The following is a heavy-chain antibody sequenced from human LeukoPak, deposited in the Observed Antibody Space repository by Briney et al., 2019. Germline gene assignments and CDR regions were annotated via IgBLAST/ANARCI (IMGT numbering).Heavy chain of an antibody. V-gene: IGHV1-18*01. CDR1: GYTFTSYG. D-gene: IGHD3-22*01. Sequence: ASVKVSCKASGYTFTSYGIIWVRQAPGQGLEWMGWISAYNGNTKYAQKFQGRVTMTTDTSTSTAYMELRSLRSDDTAVYYCARGMPPRRNYDSSGYYSYYFGYWGQGTLVTVSS. J-gene: IGHJ4*02. CDR3: ARGMPPRRNYDSSGYYSYYFGY. CDR2: ISAYNGNT.